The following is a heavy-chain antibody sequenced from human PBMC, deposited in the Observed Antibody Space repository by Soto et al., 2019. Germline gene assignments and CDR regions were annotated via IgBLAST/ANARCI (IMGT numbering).Heavy chain of an antibody. CDR3: ERNWWETGALDN. V-gene: IGHV1-8*01. Sequence: VQLVQSGAEVKKPGASVKVSCKTSGYTFTNYDINWVRQATGQGLEWLGWMNPNSGDPGKAQKFQGRLTMNRNTAKGTAEMERGSRKSGEAAVYYCERNWWETGALDNGGQGTQVIVSS. D-gene: IGHD2-8*02. CDR1: GYTFTNYD. CDR2: MNPNSGDP. J-gene: IGHJ4*02.